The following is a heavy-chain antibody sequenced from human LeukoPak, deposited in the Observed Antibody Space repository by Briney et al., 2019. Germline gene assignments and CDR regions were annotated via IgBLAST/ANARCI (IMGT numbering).Heavy chain of an antibody. D-gene: IGHD3-3*01. Sequence: GASVKVSCKASGYTFTSYGISWVRQAPGQGLEWMGWISAYNGNTNYAQKLQGRVTITADESTSTAYMELSSLRSEDTAVYYCARDKGYDFWSGYRGGSFDYWGQGTLVTVSS. CDR3: ARDKGYDFWSGYRGGSFDY. CDR2: ISAYNGNT. V-gene: IGHV1-18*01. CDR1: GYTFTSYG. J-gene: IGHJ4*02.